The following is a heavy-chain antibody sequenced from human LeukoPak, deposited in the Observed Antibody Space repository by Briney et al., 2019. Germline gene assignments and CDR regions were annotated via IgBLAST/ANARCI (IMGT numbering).Heavy chain of an antibody. CDR3: ATDYGDYYGMDV. V-gene: IGHV4-39*01. Sequence: SQTLSLTCTVYGGSISSSSYYWGWIRQPPGKGLEWIGRTYYSGSTHYNPSPKRRVTISVDTSKNQCSLKLSSVTAADTAVYYCATDYGDYYGMDVWGQGTTVTVSS. J-gene: IGHJ6*02. CDR2: TYYSGST. D-gene: IGHD4-17*01. CDR1: GGSISSSSYY.